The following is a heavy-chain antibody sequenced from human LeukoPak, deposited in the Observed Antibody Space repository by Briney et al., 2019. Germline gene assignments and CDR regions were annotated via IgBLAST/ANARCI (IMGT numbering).Heavy chain of an antibody. CDR1: EFTFSSYG. V-gene: IGHV3-21*01. CDR3: VRLYDDYTNGHFDS. Sequence: GGTLRLSCAASEFTFSSYGMNWVRQAPGKGLEWVSSITSSSSYIYCADSVKGRFTISRDNAKNSLYLQLNSLRAEDTAVYYCVRLYDDYTNGHFDSWGQGTLVTVSS. D-gene: IGHD4-11*01. CDR2: ITSSSSYI. J-gene: IGHJ4*02.